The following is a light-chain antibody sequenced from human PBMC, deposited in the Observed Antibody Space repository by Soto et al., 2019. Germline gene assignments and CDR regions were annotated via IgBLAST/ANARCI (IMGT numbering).Light chain of an antibody. CDR1: SSNLAAGYD. CDR3: QAYDYSLTASV. Sequence: QLVLTQPHSVSGAPGQRGTISCTGNSSNLAAGYDVHWYQQLPGAAPKLVIFGNRNRPSGVPERFSGSKSGTSASLAITGLQAEDEADYYCQAYDYSLTASVFGGGTKLTVL. J-gene: IGLJ3*02. CDR2: GNR. V-gene: IGLV1-40*01.